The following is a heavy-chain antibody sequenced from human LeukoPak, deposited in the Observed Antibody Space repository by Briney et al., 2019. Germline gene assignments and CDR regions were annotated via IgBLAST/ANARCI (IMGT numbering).Heavy chain of an antibody. CDR2: IRYDGGNK. CDR1: GFTFSSYG. J-gene: IGHJ4*02. CDR3: ANMNIVVVPAATPNY. V-gene: IGHV3-30*02. Sequence: GGSLRLSCAASGFTFSSYGMHWVRQAPGKGLEWVAFIRYDGGNKYYADSVKGRFTISRDNSKNTLYLQMNSLRAEDTAVYYCANMNIVVVPAATPNYWGQGTLVTVSS. D-gene: IGHD2-2*01.